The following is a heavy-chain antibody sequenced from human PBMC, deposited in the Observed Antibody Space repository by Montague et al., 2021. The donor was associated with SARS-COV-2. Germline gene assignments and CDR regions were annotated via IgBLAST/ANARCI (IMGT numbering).Heavy chain of an antibody. D-gene: IGHD2-15*01. Sequence: YLRLSCAASGFPFRSYTMNWVRQSPGMGLEWVSFISSSSSSIYYADSLKGRFTISRDNAKNSLYLQMNSLRVEDTAVYYCVRGGACSGGKCNGGARDWGQGTLVTVSS. J-gene: IGHJ4*02. CDR1: GFPFRSYT. V-gene: IGHV3-21*01. CDR3: VRGGACSGGKCNGGARD. CDR2: ISSSSSSI.